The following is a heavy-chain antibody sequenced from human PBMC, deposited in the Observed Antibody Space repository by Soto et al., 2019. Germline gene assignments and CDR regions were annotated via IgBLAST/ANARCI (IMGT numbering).Heavy chain of an antibody. CDR2: ISYDGSNK. CDR1: GFTFSSYA. Sequence: GGSLRLSCAASGFTFSSYAMHWVRQAPGKGLEWVAVISYDGSNKYYADSVKGRFTISRDNSKNTLYLQMNSLRAEDTAVYYCARDSSSWHTRGGYYGMDVWGQGTTVTGSS. J-gene: IGHJ6*02. D-gene: IGHD6-13*01. V-gene: IGHV3-30-3*01. CDR3: ARDSSSWHTRGGYYGMDV.